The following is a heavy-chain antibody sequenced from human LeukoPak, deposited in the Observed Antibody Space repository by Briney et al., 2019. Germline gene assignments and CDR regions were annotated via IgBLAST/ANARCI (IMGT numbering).Heavy chain of an antibody. CDR2: INHSGST. V-gene: IGHV4-34*01. CDR3: ASRPYRGYYDSSGYYGD. J-gene: IGHJ4*02. Sequence: SETLSLTCAVYGGSFSGYYWSWIRQPPGKGLEWIGEINHSGSTNYNPSLKSRVTISVDTSKNQFSLKLSSVTAADTAAYYCASRPYRGYYDSSGYYGDWGQGTLVTVSS. CDR1: GGSFSGYY. D-gene: IGHD3-22*01.